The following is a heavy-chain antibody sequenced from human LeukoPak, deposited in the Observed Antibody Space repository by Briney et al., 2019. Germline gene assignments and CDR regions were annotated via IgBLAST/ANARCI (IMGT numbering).Heavy chain of an antibody. D-gene: IGHD1-26*01. J-gene: IGHJ4*02. Sequence: SGGSLRLSCAASGFTFDDYAMHWVRQASGKGLEWVANIKQDGSEKYYVDSVKGRFTISRDNAKNSLYLQMNSLRAEDTAVYYCARDKIVGATHFDYWGQGTLVTVSS. CDR1: GFTFDDYA. V-gene: IGHV3-7*01. CDR3: ARDKIVGATHFDY. CDR2: IKQDGSEK.